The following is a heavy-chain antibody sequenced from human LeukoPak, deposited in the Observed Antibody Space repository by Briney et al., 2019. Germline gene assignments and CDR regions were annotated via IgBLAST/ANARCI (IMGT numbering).Heavy chain of an antibody. Sequence: PSETLSLTCAVYGASFSGYYWSWIRQPPGKGLEWIGSIYYSGSTYYNPSLKSRVTISVDTSKNQFSLKLSSVTAADTAVYYCARPLINWNYAFDIWGQGTMVTVSS. V-gene: IGHV4-34*01. CDR3: ARPLINWNYAFDI. J-gene: IGHJ3*02. CDR1: GASFSGYY. D-gene: IGHD1-7*01. CDR2: IYYSGST.